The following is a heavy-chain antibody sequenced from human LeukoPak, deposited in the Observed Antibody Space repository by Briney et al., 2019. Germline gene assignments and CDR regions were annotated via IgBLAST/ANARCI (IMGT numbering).Heavy chain of an antibody. J-gene: IGHJ5*02. CDR3: ARHEGDTSGSYMYNWFDP. CDR1: GGSISRYF. V-gene: IGHV4-59*08. Sequence: SETLSLTCTVSGGSISRYFWSWIRQPPGKGREWIGYIYYSGSTNSNPSLRSRVTISVDTSKNQVSLKLSSVTAADTAVYYCARHEGDTSGSYMYNWFDPWGQGTLVTVSS. D-gene: IGHD3-22*01. CDR2: IYYSGST.